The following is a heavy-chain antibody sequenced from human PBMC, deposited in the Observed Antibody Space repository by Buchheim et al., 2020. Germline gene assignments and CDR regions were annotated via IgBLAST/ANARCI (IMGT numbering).Heavy chain of an antibody. CDR2: INHSGST. J-gene: IGHJ4*02. Sequence: QVQLQQWGAGLLKPSETLSLTCAVYGGSFSSYYCSWIRQPPGKGLEWIGEINHSGSTNYNPSLKSRVTISVDTSKNQFSLKLSSVTAADTAVYYCAIDYDSSGYYPLDYWGQGTL. V-gene: IGHV4-34*01. CDR3: AIDYDSSGYYPLDY. D-gene: IGHD3-22*01. CDR1: GGSFSSYY.